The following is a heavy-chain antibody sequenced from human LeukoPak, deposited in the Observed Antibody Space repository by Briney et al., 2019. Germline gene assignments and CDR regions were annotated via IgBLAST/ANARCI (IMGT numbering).Heavy chain of an antibody. D-gene: IGHD5-12*01. Sequence: GGSLRLSCAASGFTFSSYWMSWVRQAPGKGLEWVANIKQDGSEEYYVDSVKGRFTISRDNAKNSLYLQMNSLRAEDTGTYYCAKTHYDLLDVWGQGTTVTVSS. CDR3: AKTHYDLLDV. V-gene: IGHV3-7*03. CDR2: IKQDGSEE. CDR1: GFTFSSYW. J-gene: IGHJ6*02.